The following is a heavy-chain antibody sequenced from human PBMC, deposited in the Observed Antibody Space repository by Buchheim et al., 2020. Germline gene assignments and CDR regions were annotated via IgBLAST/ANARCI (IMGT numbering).Heavy chain of an antibody. D-gene: IGHD5-18*01. CDR3: ARAGSYGPYYYYYGMDV. V-gene: IGHV4-31*03. CDR2: IYYSGST. J-gene: IGHJ6*02. Sequence: QVQLQESGPGLVKPSQTLSLTCTVSGGSISSSGYYWSWIRQHPGKGLEWIGYIYYSGSTYYNPSLKSRVTISVDTSKNQFSLKLSSVTAADTAVYYCARAGSYGPYYYYYGMDVWGQGTT. CDR1: GGSISSSGYY.